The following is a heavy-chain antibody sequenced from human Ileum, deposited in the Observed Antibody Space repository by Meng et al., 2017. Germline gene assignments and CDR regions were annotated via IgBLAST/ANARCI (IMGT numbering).Heavy chain of an antibody. CDR2: IYYGGST. CDR3: ARRAHYGDPPR. D-gene: IGHD4-17*01. CDR1: SGSFTNSNYY. Sequence: QLRLQESGPGLVKPSETLSLPCSVSSGSFTNSNYYWVWIRRPAGKGLGWIGSIYYGGSTYYNPSLKSRVTISVDTSTNQFSLKLISVTAADTAVYYCARRAHYGDPPRWGQGTLVTVSS. V-gene: IGHV4-39*01. J-gene: IGHJ4*02.